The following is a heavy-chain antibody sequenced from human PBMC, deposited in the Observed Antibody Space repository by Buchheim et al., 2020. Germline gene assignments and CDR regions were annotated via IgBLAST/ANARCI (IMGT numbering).Heavy chain of an antibody. CDR3: ARGLTMAAAGTEFDY. J-gene: IGHJ4*02. V-gene: IGHV1-46*01. CDR1: GYTFTNYY. Sequence: QVQLVQSGAEVRKPGASVKVSCKASGYTFTNYYMHWVRQAPGQGLEWMGIINPSGGSATYAQKFKGRLTMTRDTSTSTVNMDLSSLRSEDTAVYFCARGLTMAAAGTEFDYWGQGT. CDR2: INPSGGSA. D-gene: IGHD6-13*01.